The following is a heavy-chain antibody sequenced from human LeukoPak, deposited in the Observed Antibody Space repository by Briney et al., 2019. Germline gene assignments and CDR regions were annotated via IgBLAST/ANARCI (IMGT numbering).Heavy chain of an antibody. CDR1: GFTFDDYA. CDR3: AKGYSYASFDY. Sequence: QTGGSLRLSCAASGFTFDDYAMHWVRQAPGKGLEWVSGISWNSGSIGYADSVKGRFTISRDNAKNSLYLLMNSLRAEDTALYYCAKGYSYASFDYWGQGTLVTVSS. V-gene: IGHV3-9*01. CDR2: ISWNSGSI. J-gene: IGHJ4*02. D-gene: IGHD5-18*01.